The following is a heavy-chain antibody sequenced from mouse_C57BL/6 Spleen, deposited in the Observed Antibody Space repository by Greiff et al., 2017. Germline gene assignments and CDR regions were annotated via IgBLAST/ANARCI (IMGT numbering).Heavy chain of an antibody. D-gene: IGHD1-1*01. Sequence: QVQLQQSGAELVRPGASVTLSCKASGYTFTDYEMHWVKQTPVHGLEWIGAIDPETGGTAYNQKFKGKAILTADKSSSTAYMELRSLTSEDSAVYYCTRSGDYGSMPYWYFDVWGTGTTVTVSS. CDR1: GYTFTDYE. V-gene: IGHV1-15*01. CDR2: IDPETGGT. J-gene: IGHJ1*03. CDR3: TRSGDYGSMPYWYFDV.